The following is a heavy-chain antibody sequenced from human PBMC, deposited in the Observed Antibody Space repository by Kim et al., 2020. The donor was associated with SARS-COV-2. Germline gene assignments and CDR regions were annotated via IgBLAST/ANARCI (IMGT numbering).Heavy chain of an antibody. D-gene: IGHD5-18*01. CDR3: ARDIQLGYYYYGMDV. Sequence: SLKSRVTISVDTSKNQFSLKLSSVTAADTAVYYCARDIQLGYYYYGMDVWGQGTTVTVSS. J-gene: IGHJ6*02. V-gene: IGHV4-34*01.